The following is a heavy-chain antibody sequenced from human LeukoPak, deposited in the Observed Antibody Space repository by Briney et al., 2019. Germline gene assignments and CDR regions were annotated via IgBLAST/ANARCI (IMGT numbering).Heavy chain of an antibody. CDR2: MNPNSGNT. Sequence: ASVKVSCKASGYTFTSYDINWVRQATGQGLEWMGWMNPNSGNTGYAQKFQGRVTMTRNTSISTAYMELSSLRSEDTAVYYCARGPLLYYYDSSGYYYELDYWGQGTLVTVSS. V-gene: IGHV1-8*01. J-gene: IGHJ4*02. CDR1: GYTFTSYD. CDR3: ARGPLLYYYDSSGYYYELDY. D-gene: IGHD3-22*01.